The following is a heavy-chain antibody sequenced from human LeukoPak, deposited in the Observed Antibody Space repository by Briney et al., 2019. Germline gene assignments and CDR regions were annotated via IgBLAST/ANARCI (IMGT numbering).Heavy chain of an antibody. CDR3: AKDMGRGGRDYSNYSDY. CDR2: IKYDGSER. Sequence: PGGSLRLSCAPSGFTFRRHAMHWVRQAPGKGLEWVAFIKYDGSERRYADSVKGRFTISRDDSKGRLYLQMNSLTAEDTAVYYCAKDMGRGGRDYSNYSDYWGQGTLVTVSS. D-gene: IGHD4-11*01. J-gene: IGHJ4*02. V-gene: IGHV3-30*02. CDR1: GFTFRRHA.